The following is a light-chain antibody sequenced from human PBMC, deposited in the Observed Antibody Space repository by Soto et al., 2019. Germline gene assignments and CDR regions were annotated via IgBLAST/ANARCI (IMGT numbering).Light chain of an antibody. Sequence: QPVLTQPPSASGTPGQRVTISCSGSSSNIGSNYVYWYQQLPGTAPKLLIHRNNQRPSGVPDRFSGSKSGTSASLAISGLRSEDEANYYCAAWDDSPSDHVVFGGGTKLTVL. CDR3: AAWDDSPSDHVV. CDR2: RNN. CDR1: SSNIGSNY. J-gene: IGLJ2*01. V-gene: IGLV1-47*01.